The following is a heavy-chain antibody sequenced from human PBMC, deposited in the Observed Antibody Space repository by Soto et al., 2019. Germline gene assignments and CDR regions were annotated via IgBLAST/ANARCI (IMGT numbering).Heavy chain of an antibody. CDR1: GFTFSTYA. J-gene: IGHJ4*02. CDR2: ISGSGGTT. D-gene: IGHD6-19*01. Sequence: PGGSLRLSCAASGFTFSTYAMTWVRQPPGQGLEWLSAISGSGGTTYYADSVKGRFTISRDNSKNTLDLQMNSLRAEDTAVYYCAKLGSSGSYGWIDYWGQGTLVTVSS. CDR3: AKLGSSGSYGWIDY. V-gene: IGHV3-23*01.